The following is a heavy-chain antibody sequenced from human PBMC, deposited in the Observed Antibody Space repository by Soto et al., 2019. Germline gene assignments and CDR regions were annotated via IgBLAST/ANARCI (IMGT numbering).Heavy chain of an antibody. CDR2: ISYDGSNK. J-gene: IGHJ6*02. CDR3: AKGGFTVTDYYYRMDV. V-gene: IGHV3-30*18. Sequence: GGSLRLSCAASGFTFSSYGMHWVRQAPGKGLEWVAVISYDGSNKYYADSVKGRFTISRDNSKNTLYLQMNSLRAEDTAVYYCAKGGFTVTDYYYRMDVWGQGFTVTFTS. D-gene: IGHD4-4*01. CDR1: GFTFSSYG.